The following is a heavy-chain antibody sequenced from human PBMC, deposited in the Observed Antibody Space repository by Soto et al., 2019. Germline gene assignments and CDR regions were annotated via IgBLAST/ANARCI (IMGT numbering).Heavy chain of an antibody. Sequence: QVQLVQSGAEVQKPGASVKVSCKTSGYIFNNYGISWVRQAPGQGLEWMGWTYSKEGKINFAQKFQGRVTMATDTSTSTAYIELRSLRFDDSAVYFCARDIDSDIDFWGQGTLVTVSS. CDR3: ARDIDSDIDF. CDR1: GYIFNNYG. J-gene: IGHJ4*02. D-gene: IGHD3-9*01. CDR2: TYSKEGKI. V-gene: IGHV1-18*01.